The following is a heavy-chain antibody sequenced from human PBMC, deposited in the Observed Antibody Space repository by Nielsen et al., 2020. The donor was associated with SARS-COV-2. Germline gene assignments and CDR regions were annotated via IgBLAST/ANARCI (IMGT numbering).Heavy chain of an antibody. V-gene: IGHV3-73*01. CDR2: IRSKANSYAT. D-gene: IGHD6-19*01. Sequence: GESLKISCAASGFTFSGSAMHWVRQASGKGLEWVGRIRSKANSYATAYAASVKGRFTISRDDSKNTAYLQMNSLKTEDTAVYYCTRGGKRVAAVSHFDYWGQGTLVTVSS. CDR3: TRGGKRVAAVSHFDY. J-gene: IGHJ4*02. CDR1: GFTFSGSA.